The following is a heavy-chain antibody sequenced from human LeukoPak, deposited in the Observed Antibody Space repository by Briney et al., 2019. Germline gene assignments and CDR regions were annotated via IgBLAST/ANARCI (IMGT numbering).Heavy chain of an antibody. D-gene: IGHD1-26*01. Sequence: GGSLRLSCAASGFTFSSYAMSWLRQAPGKGLEWVSDISGSGRSTYFAASVTGPFTIARENSKNTLHLQMNSLRAEDTAVYYWAKDIQWELRFLLLGGGMYVWNRETTVTVPS. V-gene: IGHV3-23*01. CDR2: ISGSGRST. J-gene: IGHJ6*02. CDR1: GFTFSSYA. CDR3: AKDIQWELRFLLLGGGMYV.